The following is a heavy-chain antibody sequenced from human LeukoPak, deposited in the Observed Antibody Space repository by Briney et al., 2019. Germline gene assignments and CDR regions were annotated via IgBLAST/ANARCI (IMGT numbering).Heavy chain of an antibody. CDR3: AREPLRFLEWLRARDYGMDV. CDR2: ISAYNGNT. D-gene: IGHD3-3*01. J-gene: IGHJ6*02. CDR1: GYTFTSYG. Sequence: GASVKVSCKASGYTFTSYGISWVRQAPGQGLEWMGWISAYNGNTNYAQKLQGRVTMTTDTSTSTAYMELRSLRSDDMAVYYCAREPLRFLEWLRARDYGMDVWGQGTTVTVSS. V-gene: IGHV1-18*03.